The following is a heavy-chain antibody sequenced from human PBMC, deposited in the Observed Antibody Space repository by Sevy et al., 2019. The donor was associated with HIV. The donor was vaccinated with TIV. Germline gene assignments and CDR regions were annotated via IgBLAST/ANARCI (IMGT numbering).Heavy chain of an antibody. V-gene: IGHV3-15*01. CDR1: GISFFNTW. J-gene: IGHJ4*02. Sequence: GGSLRLSCSGSGISFFNTWMSWVRQAPGKGLEWVGRVKTETDGGTREYAAFVKGRFIISGDDSKDTIYLQMNSLQTEDTAAYFSAAERWGVFDSGTRFLLPFFDSWGQGTLVTVSS. D-gene: IGHD5-12*01. CDR2: VKTETDGGTR. CDR3: AAERWGVFDSGTRFLLPFFDS.